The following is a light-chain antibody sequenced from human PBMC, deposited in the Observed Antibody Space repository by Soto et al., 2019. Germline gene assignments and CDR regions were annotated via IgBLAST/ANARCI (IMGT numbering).Light chain of an antibody. J-gene: IGLJ1*01. V-gene: IGLV2-8*01. Sequence: QSVLTQPPSASGSPGQSVTISCTGTSSDVGGYNYVSWYQQHPGKAPKLMIYEVSKRPSGVPDRISGSKSGTSASLAITGLRAEDEADYYCQSYDSSLSNYVFGTGTKLTVL. CDR1: SSDVGGYNY. CDR2: EVS. CDR3: QSYDSSLSNYV.